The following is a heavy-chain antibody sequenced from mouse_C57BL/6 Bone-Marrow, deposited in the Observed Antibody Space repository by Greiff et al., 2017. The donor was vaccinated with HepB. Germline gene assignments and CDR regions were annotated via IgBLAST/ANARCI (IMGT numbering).Heavy chain of an antibody. Sequence: QVHVKQPGAELVRPGSSVKLSCKASGYTFTSYWMDWVKQRPGQGLEWIGNIYPSDSETHYNQKFKDKATLTVDKSSSTAYMQLSSLTSEDSAVYYCARYGNYYGSSPAWFAYWGQGTLVTVSA. CDR2: IYPSDSET. D-gene: IGHD1-1*01. CDR3: ARYGNYYGSSPAWFAY. V-gene: IGHV1-61*01. CDR1: GYTFTSYW. J-gene: IGHJ3*01.